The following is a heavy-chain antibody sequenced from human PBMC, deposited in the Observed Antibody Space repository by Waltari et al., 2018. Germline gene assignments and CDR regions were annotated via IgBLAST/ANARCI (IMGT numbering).Heavy chain of an antibody. J-gene: IGHJ3*02. D-gene: IGHD3-3*01. CDR2: IWYDGSNK. Sequence: SCVGSGFTFTNHGMNWVRQAPGKGLEWVAVIWYDGSNKNYVDSVKGRFTISRDNSKNTMYLEMNRLRAEDTAVYFCARGDGGSGLGASDIWGQGTMVTVSS. CDR3: ARGDGGSGLGASDI. CDR1: GFTFTNHG. V-gene: IGHV3-33*01.